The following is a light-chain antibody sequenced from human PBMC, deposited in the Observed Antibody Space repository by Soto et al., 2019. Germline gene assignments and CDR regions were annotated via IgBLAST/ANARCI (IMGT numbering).Light chain of an antibody. CDR2: AAS. Sequence: IRMTQSPSSFSASTGDRVTITCRASQGISSYLAWYQQKPGKAPKLLIYAASTLQSGVPSRFSGSGSGTDFTLTISCLQSEDFAAYYCQQYYSYGWTFGQGTKVEIK. V-gene: IGKV1-8*01. CDR1: QGISSY. CDR3: QQYYSYGWT. J-gene: IGKJ1*01.